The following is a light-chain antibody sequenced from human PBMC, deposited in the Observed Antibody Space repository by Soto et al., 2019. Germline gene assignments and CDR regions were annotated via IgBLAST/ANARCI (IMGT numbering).Light chain of an antibody. V-gene: IGLV2-14*01. CDR3: SSYRNINTVV. CDR1: SSDVGAYKY. CDR2: EVS. Sequence: QSALTQPASVSGSPGQSITISCTGTSSDVGAYKYVSWYQQHPGKAPKLMIYEVSNRPSGVSHRFSGSKSGNTASLTISGLQAEDEADYYCSSYRNINTVVFGGGTKLTVL. J-gene: IGLJ2*01.